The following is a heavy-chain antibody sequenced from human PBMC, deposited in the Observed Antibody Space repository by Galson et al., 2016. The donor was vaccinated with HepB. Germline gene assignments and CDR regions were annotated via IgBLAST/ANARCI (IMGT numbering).Heavy chain of an antibody. CDR2: ISSSGDNI. V-gene: IGHV3-23*01. D-gene: IGHD1-26*01. CDR1: GFTFSSYA. CDR3: AKVGLIPLDY. Sequence: SLRLSCAASGFTFSSYAMSWVRQSPGEGLEWVSSISSSGDNITYADSFKGRFTISRDNSKNTVSIPMRSLRSDDTAIYYCAKVGLIPLDYWGQGTLVTVSS. J-gene: IGHJ4*02.